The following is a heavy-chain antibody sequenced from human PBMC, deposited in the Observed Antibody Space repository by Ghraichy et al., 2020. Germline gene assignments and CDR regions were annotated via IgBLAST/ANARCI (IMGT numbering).Heavy chain of an antibody. CDR1: GFTFSRYW. J-gene: IGHJ4*02. V-gene: IGHV3-74*01. Sequence: GESLRLSCAASGFTFSRYWMHWVRQAPGKGLVWVSRIDQDGSSTSYADSVKGRFTISRDNAKNTLYLQMNSLRAEDTAVYYCTRGGLEPVDYWGQGTLVTVSS. CDR3: TRGGLEPVDY. D-gene: IGHD1-1*01. CDR2: IDQDGSST.